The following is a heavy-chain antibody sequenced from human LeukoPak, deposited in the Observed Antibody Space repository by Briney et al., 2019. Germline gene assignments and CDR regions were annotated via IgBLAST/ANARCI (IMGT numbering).Heavy chain of an antibody. CDR3: ARSIAAAGIYYYYYYMDV. J-gene: IGHJ6*03. V-gene: IGHV1-8*02. Sequence: ASVKVSCKTSGYTFTVYYVHWVRQATGQGLEWMGWMNPNSGNTGYAQKFQGRVTMTRNTSISTAYMELSSLRSEDTAVYYCARSIAAAGIYYYYYYMDVWGKGTTVTVSS. CDR2: MNPNSGNT. CDR1: GYTFTVYY. D-gene: IGHD6-13*01.